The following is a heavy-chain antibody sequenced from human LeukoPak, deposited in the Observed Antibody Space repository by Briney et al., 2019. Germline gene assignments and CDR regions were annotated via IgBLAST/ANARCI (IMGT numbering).Heavy chain of an antibody. CDR3: ARSYGSGRPWGYYFDY. J-gene: IGHJ4*02. CDR1: GFSLSGYW. D-gene: IGHD3-10*01. CDR2: LHADGSEM. V-gene: IGHV3-7*01. Sequence: GGSLRLSCAAYGFSLSGYWMSWVRQAPGKGLEWVARLHADGSEMYYVDSVKGRFTISRDNAKNSLYLQMNSLRAEDTAVYYCARSYGSGRPWGYYFDYWGQGTLVTVSS.